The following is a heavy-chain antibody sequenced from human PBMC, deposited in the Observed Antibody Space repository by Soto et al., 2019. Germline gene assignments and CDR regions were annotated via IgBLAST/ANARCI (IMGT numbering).Heavy chain of an antibody. J-gene: IGHJ4*02. CDR3: ARDKHYYFDY. Sequence: QVQLVESGGGVVQPGRSLRLSCAASGFTFSSYGMHWVRQAPGKGLEWVAVIWYDGSNKYYADSVKGRFTISRDNSKNTRYLQMNSLRAEDTAVYYCARDKHYYFDYWGQGTLVTVSS. CDR2: IWYDGSNK. V-gene: IGHV3-33*01. CDR1: GFTFSSYG.